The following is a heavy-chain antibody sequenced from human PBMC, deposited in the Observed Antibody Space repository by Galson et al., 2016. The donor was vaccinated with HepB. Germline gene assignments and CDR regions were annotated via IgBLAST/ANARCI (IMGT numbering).Heavy chain of an antibody. J-gene: IGHJ6*02. CDR1: GFDLSTYW. CDR2: ISGDGEAL. Sequence: SLRLSCAASGFDLSTYWMIWVRQAPGKGLVWVSRISGDGEALSRADSVRGRFIVSRDNAQNTVYLQVNNLRGDDAGVYVCTRASKLDSSGSSRYYYYPGMDVWGQGSSVTVAS. V-gene: IGHV3-74*01. CDR3: TRASKLDSSGSSRYYYYPGMDV. D-gene: IGHD6-25*01.